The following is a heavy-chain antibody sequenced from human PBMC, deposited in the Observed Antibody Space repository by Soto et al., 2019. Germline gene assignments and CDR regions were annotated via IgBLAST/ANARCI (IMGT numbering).Heavy chain of an antibody. CDR3: GRAGGGYSSGWYEAHYYGMDV. V-gene: IGHV1-69*13. CDR1: GGTFSSYA. CDR2: IIPIFGTA. Sequence: ASVKVSCKASGGTFSSYAISWVRQAPGQGLEWMGGIIPIFGTANYAQKFQGRVTITADESTSTAYMELSSLRSEDTAVYYCGRAGGGYSSGWYEAHYYGMDVWGQGTTVTVSS. D-gene: IGHD6-19*01. J-gene: IGHJ6*02.